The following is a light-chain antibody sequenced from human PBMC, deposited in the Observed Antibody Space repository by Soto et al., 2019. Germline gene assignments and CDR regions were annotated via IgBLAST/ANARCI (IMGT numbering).Light chain of an antibody. CDR1: QDISNY. V-gene: IGKV1-33*01. Sequence: DIQMTQSPSSLSASVGDRVTITCQASQDISNYLNWYQQKPGKAPKLLIYDASNLETGVPSRFSGSGSGTDFTFTISSLKPEDIATYYCQQYDNRQLTFGGGTKVEIK. CDR3: QQYDNRQLT. CDR2: DAS. J-gene: IGKJ4*01.